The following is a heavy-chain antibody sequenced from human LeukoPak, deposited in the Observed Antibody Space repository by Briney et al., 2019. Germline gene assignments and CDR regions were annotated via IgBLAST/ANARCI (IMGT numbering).Heavy chain of an antibody. CDR1: GGTFSSYA. Sequence: ASVKVSCKASGGTFSSYAISWVRQAPGQGLEWMGGIIPIFGTANYAQKFQGRVTITADESTSTAYMELSSLRSEDTAVYYCASQYGGAQSWYFDLWGRGTLVTVSS. CDR3: ASQYGGAQSWYFDL. V-gene: IGHV1-69*13. J-gene: IGHJ2*01. CDR2: IIPIFGTA. D-gene: IGHD1-26*01.